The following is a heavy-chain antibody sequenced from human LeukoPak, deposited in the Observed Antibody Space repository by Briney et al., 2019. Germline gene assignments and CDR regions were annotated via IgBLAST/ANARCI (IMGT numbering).Heavy chain of an antibody. CDR2: ISYDGSNK. D-gene: IGHD2-21*02. CDR3: AKGMTEAKWGSGCFDY. CDR1: GFTFSSSD. V-gene: IGHV3-30*18. J-gene: IGHJ4*02. Sequence: PGGSLRLSCAASGFTFSSSDMHWVRQAPGKGLEWVAVISYDGSNKFYADSVKGRFTISRDNSKNTLYLQMNSLRPEDTAVYYCAKGMTEAKWGSGCFDYWGQGTLVTVSS.